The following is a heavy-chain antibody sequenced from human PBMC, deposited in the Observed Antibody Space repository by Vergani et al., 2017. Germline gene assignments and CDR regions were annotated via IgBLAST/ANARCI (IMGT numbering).Heavy chain of an antibody. CDR3: ARSSNWGSTGFDY. D-gene: IGHD7-27*01. Sequence: QVTLKESGPALVKPTQTLTLTCTCSGFSLSTSGMRVSWIRQPPGKALEWLARIDWDDDKFYSTSLKTRLTISKDTSKNQVVLTMTNMDPVDTATYYCARSSNWGSTGFDYWGQGTLVTVSS. CDR1: GFSLSTSGMR. CDR2: IDWDDDK. V-gene: IGHV2-70*04. J-gene: IGHJ4*02.